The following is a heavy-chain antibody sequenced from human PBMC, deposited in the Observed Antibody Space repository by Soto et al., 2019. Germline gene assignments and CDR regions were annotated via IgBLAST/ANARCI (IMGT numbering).Heavy chain of an antibody. CDR3: ARPPGGDSSSYWSTYYAMDV. Sequence: PGESLKISCKGFGYTFNSYWISWVRQMPGKGLEWMGRIDLSKPYINYNPSFHGHVTFSLDKSTNTAFLQWSSLKASDTATYYCARPPGGDSSSYWSTYYAMDVWGQGTTVTVSS. CDR2: IDLSKPYI. V-gene: IGHV5-10-1*01. D-gene: IGHD3-22*01. J-gene: IGHJ6*02. CDR1: GYTFNSYW.